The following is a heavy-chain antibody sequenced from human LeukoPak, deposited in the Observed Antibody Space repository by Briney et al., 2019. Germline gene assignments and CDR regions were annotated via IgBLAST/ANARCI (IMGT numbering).Heavy chain of an antibody. CDR3: AGRGKDYYDSSGYYYYYYGMDV. CDR1: GGTFSSYA. V-gene: IGHV1-2*02. J-gene: IGHJ6*02. D-gene: IGHD3-22*01. CDR2: INPNSGGT. Sequence: ASVKVSCKASGGTFSSYAISWVRQAPGQGLEWMGWINPNSGGTNYAQKFQGRVTMTRDTSISTAYMELSRLRSDDTAVYYCAGRGKDYYDSSGYYYYYYGMDVWGQGTTVTVSS.